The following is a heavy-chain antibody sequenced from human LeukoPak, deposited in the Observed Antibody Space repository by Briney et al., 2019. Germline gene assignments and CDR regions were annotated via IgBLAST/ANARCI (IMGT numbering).Heavy chain of an antibody. J-gene: IGHJ3*02. CDR2: INHSGST. Sequence: PSETLSLTCAVYGGSFSGYYWSWIHQPPGKGLEWIGEINHSGSTNYNPSLKSRVTISVDTSKNQFSLKLSSVTAADTAVYYCARPVGATVFDIWGQGTMVTVSS. CDR3: ARPVGATVFDI. V-gene: IGHV4-34*01. CDR1: GGSFSGYY. D-gene: IGHD1-26*01.